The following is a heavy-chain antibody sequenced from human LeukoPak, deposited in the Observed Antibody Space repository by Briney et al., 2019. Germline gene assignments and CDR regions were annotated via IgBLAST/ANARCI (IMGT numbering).Heavy chain of an antibody. CDR3: ARDNSVGDTAWWFDP. CDR2: INPSGSST. V-gene: IGHV1-46*01. CDR1: GYTFTSYY. D-gene: IGHD1-26*01. J-gene: IGHJ5*02. Sequence: ASVKVSCKASGYTFTSYYMHWVRQAPGQGLEWMGLINPSGSSTSYAQKFQRRLSLTRDMSTRTDYMALRSQISEDSAVYYCARDNSVGDTAWWFDPWGQGTLVTVSS.